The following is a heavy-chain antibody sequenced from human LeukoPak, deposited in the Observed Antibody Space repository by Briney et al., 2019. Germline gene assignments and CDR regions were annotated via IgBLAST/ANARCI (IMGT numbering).Heavy chain of an antibody. J-gene: IGHJ4*02. CDR3: TRDATYYLRYGYFDY. Sequence: GGSLRLSCAASGFSMSSSAMNWVRQAPGKGLEWVSSINNVASHIYYAGSVRGRFTISRDNAKNSVYLQMNSLRAEDTAVYYCTRDATYYLRYGYFDYWGQGTLVTVSS. V-gene: IGHV3-21*01. CDR2: INNVASHI. D-gene: IGHD2/OR15-2a*01. CDR1: GFSMSSSA.